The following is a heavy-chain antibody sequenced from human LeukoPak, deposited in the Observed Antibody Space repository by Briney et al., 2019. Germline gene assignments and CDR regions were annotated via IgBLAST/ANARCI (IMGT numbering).Heavy chain of an antibody. J-gene: IGHJ4*02. V-gene: IGHV3-21*01. CDR1: GFTFSSYS. D-gene: IGHD2-8*02. CDR3: ARDLGSSELVSY. CDR2: ISSSSSYI. Sequence: GGSLRLSCAASGFTFSSYSMNWVRQAPGKGLEWVSSISSSSSYIYYADSVKGRFTISRDNAKKSLYLQMNSLRAEDTAVYYCARDLGSSELVSYWGQGTLVTVSS.